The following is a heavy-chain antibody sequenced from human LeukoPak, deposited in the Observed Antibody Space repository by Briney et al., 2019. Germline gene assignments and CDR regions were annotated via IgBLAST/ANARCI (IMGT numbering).Heavy chain of an antibody. CDR1: GGSFSGYY. CDR2: INHSGST. CDR3: ARGGGITMVRGPYYYYYYMDV. J-gene: IGHJ6*03. V-gene: IGHV4-34*01. Sequence: SETLSLTCAVYGGSFSGYYWSWIRQPPGKGLEWIGEINHSGSTNYNPSLKSRVTISVDTSKNQFSLKLSSVTAADTAVYYCARGGGITMVRGPYYYYYYMDVWGKGTTVTVSS. D-gene: IGHD3-10*01.